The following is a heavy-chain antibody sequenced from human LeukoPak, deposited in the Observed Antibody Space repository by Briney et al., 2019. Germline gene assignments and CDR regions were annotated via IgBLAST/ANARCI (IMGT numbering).Heavy chain of an antibody. CDR1: GYTFTGYY. CDR2: INPNSGGT. CDR3: ARDYYDSSGYYDY. J-gene: IGHJ4*02. Sequence: ASVTVSCTASGYTFTGYYMHWVRQAPGQGIEWMGWINPNSGGTNYAQKFQGRVTMTRDTSISTAYMELSRLRSDDTAVYYCARDYYDSSGYYDYWGQGTLVTVSS. D-gene: IGHD3-22*01. V-gene: IGHV1-2*02.